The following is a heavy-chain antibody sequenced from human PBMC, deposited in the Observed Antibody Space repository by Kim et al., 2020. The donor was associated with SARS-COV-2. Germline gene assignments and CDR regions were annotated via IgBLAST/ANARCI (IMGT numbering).Heavy chain of an antibody. CDR3: ARDRYGSGTYGTDY. CDR2: ISYDGSNK. J-gene: IGHJ4*02. Sequence: GGSLRLSCAASGFTFSSYAMLWVRQAPGKGLEWVAVISYDGSNKYYADSVKGRFTISRDNSKNTLYLQMNSLRAEDTAVYYCARDRYGSGTYGTDYWGQGTLVTFSS. V-gene: IGHV3-30*04. D-gene: IGHD3-10*01. CDR1: GFTFSSYA.